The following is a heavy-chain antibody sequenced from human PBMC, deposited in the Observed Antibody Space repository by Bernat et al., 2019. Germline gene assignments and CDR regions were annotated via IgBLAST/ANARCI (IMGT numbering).Heavy chain of an antibody. D-gene: IGHD6-19*01. CDR1: GYSISSGYY. CDR3: ARDLNDNPYSSGWYGY. V-gene: IGHV4-38-2*02. Sequence: QVQLQESGPGLVKPSETLSLTCAVSGYSISSGYYWGWIRQPPGKGLEWIGSIYHSGSTYYNPSLKSRVTTAVETSKNQFSLKLSSVTAADTAVYYCARDLNDNPYSSGWYGYWGQGTLVTVSS. J-gene: IGHJ4*02. CDR2: IYHSGST.